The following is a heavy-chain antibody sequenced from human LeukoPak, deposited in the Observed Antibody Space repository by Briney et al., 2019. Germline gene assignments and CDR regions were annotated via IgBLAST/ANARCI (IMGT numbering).Heavy chain of an antibody. J-gene: IGHJ4*02. D-gene: IGHD5-12*01. CDR3: ARRGRAAGKYGGYEYWYFDY. CDR1: GGSMSNYY. V-gene: IGHV4-59*08. CDR2: ISYSGST. Sequence: SETLSLTCTVSGGSMSNYYWSWVRQTPGKGLEWFGYISYSGSTNHNPPLKSRVTISVDTSKNRFSLKLSSVTAADTGVYYCARRGRAAGKYGGYEYWYFDYWGQGTLVTVSS.